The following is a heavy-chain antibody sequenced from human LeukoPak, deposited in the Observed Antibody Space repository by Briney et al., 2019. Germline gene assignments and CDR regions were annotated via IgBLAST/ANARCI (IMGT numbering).Heavy chain of an antibody. J-gene: IGHJ5*02. D-gene: IGHD2-2*01. V-gene: IGHV1-2*02. CDR1: GYTFTGYF. CDR2: INPNSGGT. Sequence: ASVRVSCKASGYTFTGYFIHWVRQAPGQGLEWMGWINPNSGGTKDAQKFQGRVTMTRDTSISTAYMELSRLRSDDTAVYYCARDAINKAFDPWGQGTLVTVSS. CDR3: ARDAINKAFDP.